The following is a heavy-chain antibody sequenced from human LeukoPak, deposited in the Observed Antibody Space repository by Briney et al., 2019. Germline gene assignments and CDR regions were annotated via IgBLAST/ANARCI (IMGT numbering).Heavy chain of an antibody. CDR3: TRDDSATDAFDI. V-gene: IGHV4-59*01. J-gene: IGHJ3*02. CDR1: GGSISSYY. D-gene: IGHD3-22*01. Sequence: PSETLSLTCTVSGGSISSYYWSWIRQPPGKGLEWIGYIYYSGSTNYNPSLKSRVTISLDTSKNQFSLKLSSVTAADTAVYYCTRDDSATDAFDIWGQGTVVTVSS. CDR2: IYYSGST.